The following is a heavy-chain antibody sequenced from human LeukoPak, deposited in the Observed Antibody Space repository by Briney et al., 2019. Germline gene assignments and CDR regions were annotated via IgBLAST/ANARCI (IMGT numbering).Heavy chain of an antibody. J-gene: IGHJ5*02. D-gene: IGHD6-13*01. Sequence: SETLSLTCTVSGGSISGHYWNWIRQPPGKGLEWIGYIYYSGSTNYNPSLKSRVTISVDTSKNQFSLNLNSVTATDTAVYFCARGPSWYWEGWFDPWGQGTLVTVSS. CDR3: ARGPSWYWEGWFDP. V-gene: IGHV4-59*11. CDR2: IYYSGST. CDR1: GGSISGHY.